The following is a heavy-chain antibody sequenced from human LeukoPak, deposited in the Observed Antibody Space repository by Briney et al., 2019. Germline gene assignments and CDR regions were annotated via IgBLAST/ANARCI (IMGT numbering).Heavy chain of an antibody. CDR3: ARDAGGTYRSYYALHV. V-gene: IGHV1-69*13. CDR2: IIPMFGAP. Sequence: SVKVSCKASGDSFSNYGFSWVRQAPGQGLEWMGGIIPMFGAPNYAQRFKGRVTITAGAFTSTVYMELSSLTSDDTAVYYCARDAGGTYRSYYALHVWGQGTTVTVSS. CDR1: GDSFSNYG. D-gene: IGHD3-16*01. J-gene: IGHJ6*02.